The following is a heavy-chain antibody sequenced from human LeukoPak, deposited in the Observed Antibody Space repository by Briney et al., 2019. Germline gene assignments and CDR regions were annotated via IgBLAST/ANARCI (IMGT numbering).Heavy chain of an antibody. J-gene: IGHJ4*02. V-gene: IGHV3-23*01. D-gene: IGHD2-2*01. CDR2: ISGSGGST. Sequence: PGGSLRLSCAASGFTFSSYAMSWVRQAPGKGLEWVSAISGSGGSTYYADSVKGRFTISRDNSKNTLYLQMNSLRAEDTAVYYCAKDFPPAYCSSTCCSVPDYWGQGTLVTVSS. CDR3: AKDFPPAYCSSTCCSVPDY. CDR1: GFTFSSYA.